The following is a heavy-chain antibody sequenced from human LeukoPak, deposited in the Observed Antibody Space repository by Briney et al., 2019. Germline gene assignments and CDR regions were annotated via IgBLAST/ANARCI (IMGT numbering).Heavy chain of an antibody. J-gene: IGHJ6*03. CDR2: IVPSCGTA. V-gene: IGHV1-69*05. D-gene: IGHD2-2*01. CDR3: AIQLLTPCYYYMDV. Sequence: SVKVSCKASGGTFSSYTISWVRQAPGQGLEWMGGIVPSCGTANYAQTFQGRVTITTDESTSTAYMALSSLRYEDTAVYYCAIQLLTPCYYYMDVWGKGTTVTVSS. CDR1: GGTFSSYT.